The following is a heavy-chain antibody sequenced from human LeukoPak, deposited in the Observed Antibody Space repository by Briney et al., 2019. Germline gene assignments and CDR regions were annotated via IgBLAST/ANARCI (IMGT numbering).Heavy chain of an antibody. CDR1: GGSISSYY. Sequence: SETLSLTCTVSGGSISSYYWSWIRQPAGKGLEWIGCIYTSGSTNYNPSLKSRVTMSVDTSKNQFSLKLSSVTAADTAVYYCARGYGSGSYYNGDYWGQGTLVTVSS. CDR3: ARGYGSGSYYNGDY. V-gene: IGHV4-4*07. CDR2: IYTSGST. J-gene: IGHJ4*02. D-gene: IGHD3-10*01.